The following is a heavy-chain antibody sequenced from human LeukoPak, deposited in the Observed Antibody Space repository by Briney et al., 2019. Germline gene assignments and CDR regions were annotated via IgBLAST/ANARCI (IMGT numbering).Heavy chain of an antibody. D-gene: IGHD4/OR15-4a*01. Sequence: NSAETLSLTCTVSGGSISSGGYYWSWIRQHPGKGLEWIGYIYHSGSTYYNPSLKSRVTISVDTSKNQFSLKLSSVTAADTAVYYCARDGAIGASLDPWGQGTLVTVSS. V-gene: IGHV4-31*03. J-gene: IGHJ5*02. CDR2: IYHSGST. CDR1: GGSISSGGYY. CDR3: ARDGAIGASLDP.